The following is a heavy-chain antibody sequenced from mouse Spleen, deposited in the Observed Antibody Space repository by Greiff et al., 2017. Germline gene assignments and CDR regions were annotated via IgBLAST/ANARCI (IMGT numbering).Heavy chain of an antibody. CDR2: IYPGDGDT. Sequence: VQLVESGAELVKPGASVKISCKASGYAFSSYWMNWVKQRPGKGLEWIGQIYPGDGDTNYNGKFKGKATLTADKSSSTAYMQLSSLTSEDSAVYFCANYYGSSYGAWFAYWGQGTLVTVSA. CDR3: ANYYGSSYGAWFAY. D-gene: IGHD1-1*01. CDR1: GYAFSSYW. J-gene: IGHJ3*01. V-gene: IGHV1-80*01.